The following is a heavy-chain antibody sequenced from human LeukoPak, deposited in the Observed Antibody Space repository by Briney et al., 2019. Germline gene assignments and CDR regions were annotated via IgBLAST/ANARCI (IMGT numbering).Heavy chain of an antibody. CDR3: ARARFGYNRGPFDY. V-gene: IGHV3-30-3*01. CDR2: ISYDGSNK. J-gene: IGHJ4*02. D-gene: IGHD5-24*01. CDR1: GFIFSSYA. Sequence: GGSLRLSCAASGFIFSSYATHWVRQAPGKGLEGVAFISYDGSNKHYAEPVQGRFTISRDNSKNTLYLQMNSLRPEDTAVYYCARARFGYNRGPFDYWGQGILVTVSS.